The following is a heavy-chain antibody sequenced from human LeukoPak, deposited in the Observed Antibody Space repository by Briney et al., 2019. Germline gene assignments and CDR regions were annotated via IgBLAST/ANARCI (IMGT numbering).Heavy chain of an antibody. J-gene: IGHJ4*02. CDR3: ARAAVSYYYDSSGYYDY. Sequence: PSETLSLTCTVTGGSISPHYWSWIRQPPGKGLEWIGYIYFTGSTNYNPSLKSRVTISVDTSKNQFSLKLSSVTAADTAVYYCARAAVSYYYDSSGYYDYWGQGTLVTVSS. CDR1: GGSISPHY. CDR2: IYFTGST. V-gene: IGHV4-59*11. D-gene: IGHD3-22*01.